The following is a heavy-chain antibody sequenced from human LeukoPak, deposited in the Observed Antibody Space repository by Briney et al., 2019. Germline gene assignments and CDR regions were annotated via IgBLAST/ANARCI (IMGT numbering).Heavy chain of an antibody. CDR2: ISWNSGSI. J-gene: IGHJ4*02. V-gene: IGHV3-9*01. Sequence: GGSLRLSCAASGFTFDDYAMHWVRQAPGKGLEWVSGISWNSGSIGYADSVKGRFTISRDNAKNSLYLQMNSLRAEDTALYYCAKDTHYYDSSGLFDYWGQGTLVTVSS. D-gene: IGHD3-22*01. CDR1: GFTFDDYA. CDR3: AKDTHYYDSSGLFDY.